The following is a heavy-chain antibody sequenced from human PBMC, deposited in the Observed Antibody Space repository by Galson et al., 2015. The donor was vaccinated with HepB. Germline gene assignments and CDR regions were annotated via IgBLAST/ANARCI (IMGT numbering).Heavy chain of an antibody. V-gene: IGHV1-69*13. D-gene: IGHD6-19*01. CDR3: AREMAGPEGDYYYYYMDV. Sequence: SVKVSCKASGGTFSSYAISWVRQAPGQGLEWMGGIIPIFGTANYAQKFQGRVTITADESTSTAYMELSSLRSEDTAVYYCAREMAGPEGDYYYYYMDVWGKGTTVTVSS. CDR2: IIPIFGTA. J-gene: IGHJ6*03. CDR1: GGTFSSYA.